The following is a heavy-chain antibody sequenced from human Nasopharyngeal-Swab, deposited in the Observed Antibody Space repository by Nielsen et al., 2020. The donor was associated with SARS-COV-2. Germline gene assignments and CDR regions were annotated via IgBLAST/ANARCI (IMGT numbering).Heavy chain of an antibody. CDR3: AREGSIAAAGLFDY. J-gene: IGHJ4*02. V-gene: IGHV1-69*04. D-gene: IGHD6-13*01. CDR2: IIPILGIA. Sequence: SVKVSCKASGGTFSSYAISWVRQAPGQGLEWMGRIIPILGIANYAQKLQGRVTITADKSTSTAYMELSSLRSEDTAVYYCAREGSIAAAGLFDYWGQGTLVTVSS. CDR1: GGTFSSYA.